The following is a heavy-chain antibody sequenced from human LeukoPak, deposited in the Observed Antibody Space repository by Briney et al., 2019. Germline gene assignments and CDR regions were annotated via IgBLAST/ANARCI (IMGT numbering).Heavy chain of an antibody. CDR3: AKGSYQLLPQVFDY. CDR2: ISSQSIYI. V-gene: IGHV3-21*04. D-gene: IGHD2-2*01. J-gene: IGHJ4*02. CDR1: GFTFSIYS. Sequence: MAGGSLRLSCEASGFTFSIYSLNWVRQVPGKGLEWVSSISSQSIYIYYADSVKGRFTISRDNSKNTLYLQMNSLRAEDTAVYYCAKGSYQLLPQVFDYWGQGTLVTVSS.